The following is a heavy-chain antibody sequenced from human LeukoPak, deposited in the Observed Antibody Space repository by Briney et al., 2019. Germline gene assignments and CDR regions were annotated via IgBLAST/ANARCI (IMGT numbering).Heavy chain of an antibody. CDR2: ISSSSSII. CDR1: GFTFSSYS. CDR3: ARRYCSSTSCYYYYYYMDV. Sequence: GGSLRLSCAASGFTFSSYSMNWVRQAPGKGLEWVSYISSSSSIIYYADSVKGRFTISRDNAKNSLYLQMNSLRAEDTAVYYCARRYCSSTSCYYYYYYMDVWGKGTTVTVSS. J-gene: IGHJ6*03. V-gene: IGHV3-48*01. D-gene: IGHD2-2*01.